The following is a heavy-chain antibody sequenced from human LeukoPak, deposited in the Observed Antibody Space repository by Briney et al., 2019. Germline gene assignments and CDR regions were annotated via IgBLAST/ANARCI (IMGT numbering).Heavy chain of an antibody. J-gene: IGHJ4*02. D-gene: IGHD3-22*01. CDR2: IYTSGST. CDR1: GGSISSYY. V-gene: IGHV4-4*07. CDR3: AAGDSSGYYVYFDY. Sequence: SETLSLTCTVSGGSISSYYWSWIRQPAGKGLEWIGRIYTSGSTNYNPSLKSRVTMSVDTSKSQFSLKLSSVTAADTAVYYCAAGDSSGYYVYFDYWGQGTLVTVSS.